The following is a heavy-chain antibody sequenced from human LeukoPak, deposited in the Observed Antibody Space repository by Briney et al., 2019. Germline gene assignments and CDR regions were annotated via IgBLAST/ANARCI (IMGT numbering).Heavy chain of an antibody. D-gene: IGHD3-22*01. V-gene: IGHV1-69*13. J-gene: IGHJ4*02. CDR1: GGTFSSYA. Sequence: SVKVSCKASGGTFSSYAISWVRRAPGQGLEWMGGIIPIFGTANYAQKFQGRVTITADESTSTAYMELSSLRSEDTAVYYCARGRTHYYDSSGYYYGESDYWGQGTLVTVSS. CDR2: IIPIFGTA. CDR3: ARGRTHYYDSSGYYYGESDY.